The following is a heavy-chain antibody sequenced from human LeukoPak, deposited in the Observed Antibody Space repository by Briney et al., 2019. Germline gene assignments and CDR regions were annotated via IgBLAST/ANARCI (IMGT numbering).Heavy chain of an antibody. D-gene: IGHD4-17*01. Sequence: SVNVSCKASGGTFSSYAISWVRQAPGQGLEWMGGIIPIFGTANYAQKFQGRVTITADESTSTAYMELSSLRSEDTAVYYCARAEPDGDYAPRLIYYYGMDVWGQGTTVTVSS. J-gene: IGHJ6*02. CDR3: ARAEPDGDYAPRLIYYYGMDV. CDR1: GGTFSSYA. CDR2: IIPIFGTA. V-gene: IGHV1-69*01.